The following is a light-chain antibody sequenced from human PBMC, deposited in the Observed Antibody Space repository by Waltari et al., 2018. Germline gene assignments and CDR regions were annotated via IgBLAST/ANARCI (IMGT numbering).Light chain of an antibody. V-gene: IGKV1-39*01. J-gene: IGKJ2*01. CDR3: QQNYASPFT. CDR1: QTVTSD. CDR2: SAS. Sequence: DIQITQSPSSLSASIGDRVLITCRASQTVTSDLHWYQQRPGKPPKLLIYSASTLQRGVSSRFSGSGSGTDFTLTINNLQPDDFATYFCQQNYASPFTFGQGTKLDMK.